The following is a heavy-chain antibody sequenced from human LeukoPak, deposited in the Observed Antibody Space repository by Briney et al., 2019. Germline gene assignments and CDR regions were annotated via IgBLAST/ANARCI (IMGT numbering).Heavy chain of an antibody. D-gene: IGHD2-2*01. Sequence: SVKVACKASGGTFSSYAISWVRQAPGQGLEWMGRIIPIFGIANYAQKFQGRVTITADKSTSTAYMELSSLRSEDTAVYYCARAAVPAAKNDAFDIWGQGTMVTVSS. CDR1: GGTFSSYA. J-gene: IGHJ3*02. CDR2: IIPIFGIA. CDR3: ARAAVPAAKNDAFDI. V-gene: IGHV1-69*04.